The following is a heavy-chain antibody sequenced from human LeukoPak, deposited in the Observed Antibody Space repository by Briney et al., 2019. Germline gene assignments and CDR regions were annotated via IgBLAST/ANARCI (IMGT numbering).Heavy chain of an antibody. V-gene: IGHV3-30*18. CDR1: GFTFSSYG. J-gene: IGHJ4*02. CDR3: AKAVEPWGVVPPFDY. CDR2: ISYDGSNK. Sequence: GGSLRLSCAASGFTFSSYGMHWVRQAPGKGLEWVAVISYDGSNKYYADSVKGRFTISRDNSKNTLYLQMNSLRAEDTAVYYCAKAVEPWGVVPPFDYWGQGTLVTVSS. D-gene: IGHD3-3*01.